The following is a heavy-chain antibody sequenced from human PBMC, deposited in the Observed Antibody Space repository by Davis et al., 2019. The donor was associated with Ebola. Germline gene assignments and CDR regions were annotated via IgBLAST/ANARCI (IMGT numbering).Heavy chain of an antibody. Sequence: GESLKISCATSGFTFDDYAMHWVRQAPGKGLEWVSLISWDGGSTYYADSVKGRFTMSRDNSKNSLYLQMNSLRPEDTALYYCAKDTGRGTIAAPGTIDYWGQGTLVTVSS. D-gene: IGHD6-13*01. CDR1: GFTFDDYA. CDR3: AKDTGRGTIAAPGTIDY. CDR2: ISWDGGST. V-gene: IGHV3-43D*03. J-gene: IGHJ4*02.